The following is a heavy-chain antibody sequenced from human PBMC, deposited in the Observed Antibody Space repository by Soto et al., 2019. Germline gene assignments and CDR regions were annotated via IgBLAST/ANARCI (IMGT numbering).Heavy chain of an antibody. V-gene: IGHV1-24*01. CDR3: ATQKADYSFDY. Sequence: GASVKVSCKVSGSSLIDTPIHWVRQIPGKGLEWMGGFDLEERKYIYAQKIQGRVTMTDESSTVTAFMDLGSLGSEDTAVYYCATQKADYSFDYWGQGTLVTVSS. CDR2: FDLEERKY. D-gene: IGHD4-17*01. CDR1: GSSLIDTP. J-gene: IGHJ4*02.